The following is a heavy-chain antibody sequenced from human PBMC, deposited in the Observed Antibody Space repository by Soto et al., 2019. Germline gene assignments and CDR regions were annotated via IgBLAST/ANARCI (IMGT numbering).Heavy chain of an antibody. D-gene: IGHD5-18*01. CDR2: IYYSGST. Sequence: QVQLQESGPGLVKPSQTLSLTCTVSGGSISSGDYYWSWIRQPPGKGLEWIGYIYYSGSTYYNPSLKSRVTISVDTSKNQFSLKLSSVTAADTAVYYCARGGQGGGWSHGPPSFDYWGQGTLVTVSS. V-gene: IGHV4-30-4*01. CDR1: GGSISSGDYY. J-gene: IGHJ4*02. CDR3: ARGGQGGGWSHGPPSFDY.